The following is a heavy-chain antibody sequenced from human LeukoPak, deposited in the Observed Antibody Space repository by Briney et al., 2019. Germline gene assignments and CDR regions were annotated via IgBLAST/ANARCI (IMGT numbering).Heavy chain of an antibody. CDR1: GFTFSSYA. D-gene: IGHD5-12*01. J-gene: IGHJ4*02. V-gene: IGHV3-23*01. CDR3: AEDSVFQWLRFDPFDY. Sequence: PGGSLRLSCAASGFTFSSYAMSWVRQAPGKGLEWVSAISGSGGSTYYADSVKGRFTISRDNSKNTLYLQMNSLRAEDTAVYYCAEDSVFQWLRFDPFDYWGQGTLVTVSS. CDR2: ISGSGGST.